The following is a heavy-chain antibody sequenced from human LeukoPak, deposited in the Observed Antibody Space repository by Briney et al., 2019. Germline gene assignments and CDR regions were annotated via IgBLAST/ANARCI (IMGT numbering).Heavy chain of an antibody. CDR2: INPNSGGT. CDR1: GYTFTSNY. CDR3: ARDKGEVWSGYYSGPAYNWFDP. V-gene: IGHV1-2*02. J-gene: IGHJ5*02. D-gene: IGHD3-3*01. Sequence: ASVKVSCKASGYTFTSNYMHWVRQAPGQGLEWMGWINPNSGGTNYAQKFQGRVTMTRDTSISTAYMELSRLRSDDTAVYYCARDKGEVWSGYYSGPAYNWFDPWGQGTLVTVSS.